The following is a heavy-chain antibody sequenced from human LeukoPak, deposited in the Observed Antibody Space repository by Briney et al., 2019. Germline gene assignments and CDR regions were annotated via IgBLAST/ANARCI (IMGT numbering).Heavy chain of an antibody. V-gene: IGHV4-39*07. CDR1: GGSVSSSNYY. J-gene: IGHJ6*03. CDR3: ARDTRFSDTSGYYYSRFYMDV. Sequence: PSETLSLTCTVSGGSVSSSNYYWDWIRQPPGKGLEWIGKIYYSGSTYYNPSLKSRVSISVDTSRNQFSLKLTSVTAADTAVYYCARDTRFSDTSGYYYSRFYMDVWGKGTTVTVSS. D-gene: IGHD3-22*01. CDR2: IYYSGST.